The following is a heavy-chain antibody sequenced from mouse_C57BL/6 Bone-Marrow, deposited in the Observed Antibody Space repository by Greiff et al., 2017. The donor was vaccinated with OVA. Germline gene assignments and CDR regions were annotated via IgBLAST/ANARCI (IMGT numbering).Heavy chain of an antibody. CDR3: ASYSNGGAMDY. CDR1: GFTFSDYY. J-gene: IGHJ4*01. CDR2: INYDGSST. D-gene: IGHD2-5*01. V-gene: IGHV5-16*01. Sequence: EVKLMESEGGLVQPGSSMKLSCTASGFTFSDYYMAWVRQVPEKGLEWVANINYDGSSTYYLDSLKSRFIISRDNAKNILYLQMSSLKSEDTATYYCASYSNGGAMDYWGQGTSVTVSS.